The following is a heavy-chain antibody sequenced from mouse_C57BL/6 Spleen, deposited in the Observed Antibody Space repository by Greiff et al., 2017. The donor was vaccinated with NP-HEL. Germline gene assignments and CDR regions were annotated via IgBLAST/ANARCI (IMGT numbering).Heavy chain of an antibody. CDR3: ARDYYGSSPDY. CDR2: IYPGDGDT. J-gene: IGHJ2*01. Sequence: VQLQQSGPELVKPGASVKISCKASGYAFSSSWMNWVKQRPGKGLEWIGRIYPGDGDTNYNGKFKGKATLTADKSSSTAYMQLSSLTSEDSAVYCCARDYYGSSPDYGGQGTTLTVSS. V-gene: IGHV1-82*01. D-gene: IGHD1-1*01. CDR1: GYAFSSSW.